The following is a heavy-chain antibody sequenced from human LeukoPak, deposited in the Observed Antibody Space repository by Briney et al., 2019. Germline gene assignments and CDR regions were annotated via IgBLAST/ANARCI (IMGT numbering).Heavy chain of an antibody. CDR1: GFTFSSYA. CDR2: ISYDGSNK. V-gene: IGHV3-30-3*01. J-gene: IGHJ3*02. D-gene: IGHD4-23*01. CDR3: AREPPPYGGNPGVDAFDI. Sequence: GGSLRLSCAASGFTFSSYAMHWVRQAPGKGLEWVAVISYDGSNKYYADSVKGRFTISRDNSKNTLYLQMNSLRAEDTAVYYCAREPPPYGGNPGVDAFDIWGQGTMVTVSS.